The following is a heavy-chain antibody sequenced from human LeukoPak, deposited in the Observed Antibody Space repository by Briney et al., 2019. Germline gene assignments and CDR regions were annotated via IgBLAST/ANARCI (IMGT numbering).Heavy chain of an antibody. CDR2: IYYSGST. Sequence: PSETLSLTCTVSGGSINSSSYYWGWIRQPPGKGLEWIRSIYYSGSTYYNPSLKSRVTISVDTSKNQFSLKLSSVTAADTAVYYCARGRGVTTVWYWFDPWGQGTLVTVSS. CDR3: ARGRGVTTVWYWFDP. D-gene: IGHD3-16*01. V-gene: IGHV4-39*01. CDR1: GGSINSSSYY. J-gene: IGHJ5*02.